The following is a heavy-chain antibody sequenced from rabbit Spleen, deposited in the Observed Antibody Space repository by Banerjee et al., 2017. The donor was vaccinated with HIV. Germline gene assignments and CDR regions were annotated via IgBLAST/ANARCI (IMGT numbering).Heavy chain of an antibody. CDR2: INVVTGKS. V-gene: IGHV1S45*01. CDR3: ARDLVTVIGWNFYL. CDR1: GVSLNDKDV. D-gene: IGHD1-1*01. J-gene: IGHJ4*01. Sequence: EQLEESGGGRVKPEGSLTLTCKASGVSLNDKDVMCWVRQAPGKGLEWIACINVVTGKSVYANWAKGRFIMSRPSSTTVTLQMTSLTVADTATYFCARDLVTVIGWNFYLWGPWTLVTVS.